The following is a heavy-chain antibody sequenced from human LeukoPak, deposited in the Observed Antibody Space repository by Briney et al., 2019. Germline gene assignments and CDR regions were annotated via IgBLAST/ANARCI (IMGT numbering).Heavy chain of an antibody. Sequence: GGSLRLSCAASGFTFSSYAMSWVRQAPGKGLEWVSAISGSGGSTYYADSVKGRFTISRDNSKNTLYLQMNSLRAEDTAVYYCAALNGIVGAEYYFDYWGRGTLVTVSS. V-gene: IGHV3-23*01. CDR2: ISGSGGST. D-gene: IGHD1-26*01. CDR3: AALNGIVGAEYYFDY. J-gene: IGHJ4*02. CDR1: GFTFSSYA.